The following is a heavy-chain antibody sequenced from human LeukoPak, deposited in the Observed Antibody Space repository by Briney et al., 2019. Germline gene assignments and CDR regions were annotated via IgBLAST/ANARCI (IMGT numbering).Heavy chain of an antibody. CDR1: GFTFSSYW. CDR2: ISGSGGST. J-gene: IGHJ4*02. Sequence: GGSLRLSCAASGFTFSSYWMHWVRQAPGKGLEWVSAISGSGGSTYYADSVKGRFTISRDNSKNTLYLQMNSLRAEDTAVYYCAKFQSPYYDILTGHSSIYYFDYWGQGTLVTVSS. CDR3: AKFQSPYYDILTGHSSIYYFDY. D-gene: IGHD3-9*01. V-gene: IGHV3-23*01.